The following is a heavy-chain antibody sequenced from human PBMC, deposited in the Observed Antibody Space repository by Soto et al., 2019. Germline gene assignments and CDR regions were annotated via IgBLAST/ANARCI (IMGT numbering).Heavy chain of an antibody. CDR1: GFTFSSYA. Sequence: GGSLRLSCAASGFTFSSYAMSWVRQAPGKGLEWVSAISGSGVSTYYADSVKGRFTISRDNSKNTLYLQMNSLRAEDTAVYYCAKDLAGRIAGWFDPWGQGTLVTVYS. CDR3: AKDLAGRIAGWFDP. J-gene: IGHJ5*02. V-gene: IGHV3-23*01. D-gene: IGHD2-15*01. CDR2: ISGSGVST.